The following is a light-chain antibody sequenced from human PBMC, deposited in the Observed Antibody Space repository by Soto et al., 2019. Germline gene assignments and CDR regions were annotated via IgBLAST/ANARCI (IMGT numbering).Light chain of an antibody. J-gene: IGLJ2*01. CDR1: SSNIGSNS. CDR2: SNN. Sequence: QSVLTQPPSASGTPGQRVTISCSGSSSNIGSNSVNWYQQFPGTAPKLLIYSNNQRPSGVPDRFSGSKSGTSASLAISGLQSEDEADYYGAAWDDSLNVVIFGGGTKVTVL. CDR3: AAWDDSLNVVI. V-gene: IGLV1-44*01.